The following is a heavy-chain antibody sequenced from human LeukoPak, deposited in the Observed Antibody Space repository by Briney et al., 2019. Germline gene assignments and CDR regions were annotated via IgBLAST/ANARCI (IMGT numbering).Heavy chain of an antibody. V-gene: IGHV4-4*02. CDR1: GGSITSTNW. Sequence: SGTLSLTCGVSGGSITSTNWWSWVRQPPGQGLEWIGEVSLSGLTNYNPSPSSRIIMALDTSKNHLSLHLTSVTAADTAVYYCSRENGAFSPFGYWGQGYLVTVLS. D-gene: IGHD2-8*01. CDR2: VSLSGLT. CDR3: SRENGAFSPFGY. J-gene: IGHJ4*02.